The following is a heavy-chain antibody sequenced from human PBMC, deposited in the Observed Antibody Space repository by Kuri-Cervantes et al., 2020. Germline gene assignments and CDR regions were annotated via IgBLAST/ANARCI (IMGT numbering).Heavy chain of an antibody. CDR3: ARELFGREGYYYYYMDV. V-gene: IGHV4-59*12. D-gene: IGHD3-16*01. CDR2: ISYSGST. CDR1: GGSIKSYY. J-gene: IGHJ6*03. Sequence: GSLRLSCTVSGGSIKSYYWNWIRQPPGKGLEWIGYISYSGSTNYNPSLKSRVTISVDKSKNQFSLKLTSVTAADTAVYYCARELFGREGYYYYYMDVWGQGTTVTVSS.